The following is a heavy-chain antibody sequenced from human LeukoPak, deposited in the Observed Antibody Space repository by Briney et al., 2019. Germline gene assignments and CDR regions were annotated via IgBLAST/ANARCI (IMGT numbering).Heavy chain of an antibody. CDR3: TTDANAIYYGSGSPHLYYYMDV. Sequence: AGGSLRLSCAASGFTFSNAWMSWVRQAPGKGLEWVGRIKSKTDGGTTDYAAPVKGRFTISRDDSKNTLYLQMNSLKTEDTAVYYCTTDANAIYYGSGSPHLYYYMDVWGKGTTVTISS. CDR2: IKSKTDGGTT. V-gene: IGHV3-15*01. J-gene: IGHJ6*03. D-gene: IGHD3-10*01. CDR1: GFTFSNAW.